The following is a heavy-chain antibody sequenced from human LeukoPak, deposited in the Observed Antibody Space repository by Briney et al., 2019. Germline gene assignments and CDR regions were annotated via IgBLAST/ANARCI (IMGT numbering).Heavy chain of an antibody. CDR2: IRFDGSDK. CDR3: AKVLPGITVITHVFDI. Sequence: GGSLRLSCAASGFTFTSYGMHWVRQAPGKGLEWVAFIRFDGSDKYYADSVKGRFTISRDNSKNTLYLQMNTLRAEDTAVYYCAKVLPGITVITHVFDIWGQGTMVTASS. V-gene: IGHV3-30*02. D-gene: IGHD1-20*01. J-gene: IGHJ3*02. CDR1: GFTFTSYG.